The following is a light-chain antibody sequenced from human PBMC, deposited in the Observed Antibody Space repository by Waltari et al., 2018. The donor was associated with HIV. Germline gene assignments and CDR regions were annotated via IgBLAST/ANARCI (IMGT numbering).Light chain of an antibody. CDR2: RKN. CDR3: TAWDDSLSGVV. J-gene: IGLJ2*01. Sequence: QSVLTQPPSASGTPGQRVTISCSGSRSNIGSKYVYWYQQLPGTAPKLLIYRKNQRPSGVPDRCSGSKSGTSASLAISGLRSEDEADYHCTAWDDSLSGVVFGGGTKLTVL. CDR1: RSNIGSKY. V-gene: IGLV1-47*01.